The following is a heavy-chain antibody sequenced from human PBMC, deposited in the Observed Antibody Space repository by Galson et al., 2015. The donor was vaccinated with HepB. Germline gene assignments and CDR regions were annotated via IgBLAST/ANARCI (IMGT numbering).Heavy chain of an antibody. J-gene: IGHJ4*02. CDR2: ISSSSSTI. Sequence: SLRLSCAASGFTFSTYNMNWVRQAPGKGLEGVSYISSSSSTIYYADSVKGRFTISRDNAKNSLYLQMNSLRAEDTAVYYCARVTGTTYIDYWGQGTLVTVSS. CDR1: GFTFSTYN. V-gene: IGHV3-48*01. CDR3: ARVTGTTYIDY. D-gene: IGHD1-1*01.